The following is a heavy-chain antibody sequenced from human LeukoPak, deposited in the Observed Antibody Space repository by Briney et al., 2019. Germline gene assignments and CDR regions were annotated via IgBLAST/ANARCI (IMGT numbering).Heavy chain of an antibody. D-gene: IGHD6-19*01. CDR1: GFTFSSHW. Sequence: PGGSLRLSCADSGFTFSSHWMSWVRQAPGKGLEWVANIKQDGSEIYYLDSVKGRFTISRDNAKNSLYLQMNSLRVEGTAVYYCATIEAVRFHYWGQGTLVTVSS. J-gene: IGHJ4*02. CDR2: IKQDGSEI. CDR3: ATIEAVRFHY. V-gene: IGHV3-7*01.